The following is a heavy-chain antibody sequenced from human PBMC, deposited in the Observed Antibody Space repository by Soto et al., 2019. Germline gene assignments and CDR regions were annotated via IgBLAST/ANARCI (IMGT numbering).Heavy chain of an antibody. Sequence: ASVKVCCKAPGYTFISYAISWIRQAPGQGLEWMGWISAYNDNTNYAQKFQDRLTMTTDTSTSTAYMELRSLRSDDTAVYYCARPEGSHYYGMDVWGQGTTVTVSS. V-gene: IGHV1-18*04. CDR3: ARPEGSHYYGMDV. CDR2: ISAYNDNT. CDR1: GYTFISYA. J-gene: IGHJ6*02. D-gene: IGHD2-15*01.